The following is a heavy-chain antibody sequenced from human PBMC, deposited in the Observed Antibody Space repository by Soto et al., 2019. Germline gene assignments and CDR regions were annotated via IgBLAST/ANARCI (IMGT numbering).Heavy chain of an antibody. J-gene: IGHJ4*02. CDR2: IYTSGST. CDR3: ETSGSYYEFDY. V-gene: IGHV4-4*07. Sequence: SETLSLTCTVSGGSISSYYWSWIRQPAGKGLEWIGRIYTSGSTNYNPSLKSRVTMSVDTSKNQFSLKLSSVTAADTAVYYCETSGSYYEFDYWGQGTLVTVSS. CDR1: GGSISSYY. D-gene: IGHD1-26*01.